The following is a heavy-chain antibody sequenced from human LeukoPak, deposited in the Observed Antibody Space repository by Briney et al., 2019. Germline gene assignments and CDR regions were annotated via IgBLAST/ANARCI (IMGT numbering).Heavy chain of an antibody. D-gene: IGHD2-15*01. V-gene: IGHV5-51*01. CDR2: IYPGDSDT. Sequence: KAGESLKISCKGSGYSFTSYWIGWVRQMPGKGLEWMGIIYPGDSDTRYSPSFQGQVTISADKSISTAYLQWSSLKASDTAMYYCAGFHLDLLGYYYMDVWGKGTTVTVSS. J-gene: IGHJ6*03. CDR3: AGFHLDLLGYYYMDV. CDR1: GYSFTSYW.